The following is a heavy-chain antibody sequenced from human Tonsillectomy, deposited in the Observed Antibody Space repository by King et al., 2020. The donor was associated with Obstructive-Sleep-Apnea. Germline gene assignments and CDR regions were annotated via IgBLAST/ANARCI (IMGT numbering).Heavy chain of an antibody. V-gene: IGHV4-39*07. J-gene: IGHJ4*02. CDR1: GGSISRSSYY. Sequence: LQLQESGPGLVKPSETLSLTCTVSGGSISRSSYYWGWIRQPPGKGLEWIGSIYYSGSTYYHPSLKSRGTISVDTSKNQFSLQLSSVAAADTAVYYCAREGEERYTYGWIDYWGQGTLVTVSS. CDR3: AREGEERYTYGWIDY. CDR2: IYYSGST. D-gene: IGHD5-18*01.